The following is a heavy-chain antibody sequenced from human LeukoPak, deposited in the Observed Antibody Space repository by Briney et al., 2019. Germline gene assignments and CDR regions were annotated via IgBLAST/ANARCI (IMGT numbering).Heavy chain of an antibody. CDR2: ISSSSSTI. J-gene: IGHJ3*02. CDR1: GFTFSSYS. V-gene: IGHV3-48*01. D-gene: IGHD6-13*01. CDR3: ARMFQQLVAPWAFDI. Sequence: PGGSLRLSCAASGFTFSSYSMNWVRQAPGKGLEWVSYISSSSSTIYYADSVKGRFTISRDNAKNSLYLQMNSLRAEDTAVYYCARMFQQLVAPWAFDIWGQGTMVTVSS.